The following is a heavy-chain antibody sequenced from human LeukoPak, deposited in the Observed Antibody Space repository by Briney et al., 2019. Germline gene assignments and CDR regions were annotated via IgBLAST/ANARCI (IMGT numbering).Heavy chain of an antibody. CDR1: GLTFSTLG. V-gene: IGHV3-23*01. Sequence: GGSLRLSCEVSGLTFSTLGMRWVRQAPGKGLEWVSRISASGDAAHYTDAVKGRFTISRDNSKNTLYLQMNSLRGEDTALYYCAKDRLWFGAYLPSMDVWGKGTMVTVSS. CDR3: AKDRLWFGAYLPSMDV. CDR2: ISASGDAA. D-gene: IGHD3-10*01. J-gene: IGHJ6*03.